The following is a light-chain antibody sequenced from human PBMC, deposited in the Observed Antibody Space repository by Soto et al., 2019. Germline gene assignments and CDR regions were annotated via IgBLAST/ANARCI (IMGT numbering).Light chain of an antibody. CDR3: SSYTTSSTLYV. CDR1: SSDVGGYNY. Sequence: QSALTQPASVSGSPGQSITISCTGTSSDVGGYNYVSWYQQHPGKAPKLMIYEVNNRPSGFSTRFSGSKSGDTASLTISGLQAEDEADYYCSSYTTSSTLYVFGTGTKLTVL. J-gene: IGLJ1*01. CDR2: EVN. V-gene: IGLV2-14*01.